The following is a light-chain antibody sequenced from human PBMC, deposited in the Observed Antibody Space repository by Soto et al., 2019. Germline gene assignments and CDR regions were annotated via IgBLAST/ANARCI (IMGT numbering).Light chain of an antibody. CDR1: ETIRGL. Sequence: EILLPQSQKNLSLSPGERATLSCRASETIRGLLAWYLQTPAQPPGLLLYDTSNRATGIPARFSGSGSGTDFTLTISGLEPADLGVYHCQQRHNWPITFGQGTRLEV. J-gene: IGKJ5*01. CDR3: QQRHNWPIT. CDR2: DTS. V-gene: IGKV3-11*01.